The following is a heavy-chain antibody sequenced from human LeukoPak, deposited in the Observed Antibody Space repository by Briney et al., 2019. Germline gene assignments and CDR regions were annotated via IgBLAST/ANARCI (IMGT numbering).Heavy chain of an antibody. J-gene: IGHJ4*02. CDR1: GLTLSNVW. D-gene: IGHD2-15*01. CDR2: IKSKTAGGTT. V-gene: IGHV3-15*07. CDR3: RHGSGQNYAY. Sequence: GGSLRLSCAVSGLTLSNVWMNWVRQAPGKGLEWVGRIKSKTAGGTTDFAAPVKGRFTISRDDSKNTLYLQMNSLTSEDTGVYYCRHGSGQNYAYWGKGTLVPVSS.